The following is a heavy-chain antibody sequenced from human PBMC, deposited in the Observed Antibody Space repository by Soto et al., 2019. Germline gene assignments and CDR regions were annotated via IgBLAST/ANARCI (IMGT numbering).Heavy chain of an antibody. CDR3: ARALGEYSSPRMVRGVYYYYGMDV. V-gene: IGHV4-4*02. Sequence: SETLSLTCAVSGGSISSSNWWSWVRQPPGKGLEWIGEFYHSGSTNYNPSLKSRVTISVDKSKNQFSLKLSSVTAADTAVYYCARALGEYSSPRMVRGVYYYYGMDVWGQGTTVTVSS. D-gene: IGHD3-10*01. CDR2: FYHSGST. CDR1: GGSISSSNW. J-gene: IGHJ6*01.